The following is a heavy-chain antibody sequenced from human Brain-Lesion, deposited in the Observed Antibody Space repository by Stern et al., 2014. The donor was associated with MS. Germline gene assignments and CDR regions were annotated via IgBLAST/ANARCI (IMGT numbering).Heavy chain of an antibody. CDR3: ATDRYRGFDYSD. Sequence: VQLVESGGGLVQPGGSLRLSCAASGFTLSGYNMNWVRQAPGKGLEWVSYITVGSGDIYYADSVKGRFTISRDDAKNSLYLQMDSLRDEDTALYCCATDRYRGFDYSDWGQGTLVTVSS. D-gene: IGHD5-12*01. CDR1: GFTLSGYN. CDR2: ITVGSGDI. V-gene: IGHV3-48*02. J-gene: IGHJ4*02.